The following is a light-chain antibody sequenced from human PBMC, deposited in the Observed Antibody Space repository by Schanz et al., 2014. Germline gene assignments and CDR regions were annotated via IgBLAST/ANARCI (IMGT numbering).Light chain of an antibody. CDR2: DVT. Sequence: QSALTQPASVSGSPGQSITISCTGTSSDVGRYNYVSWYQQHPGKAPKLMIYDVTNRPSGVSNRFSGSKSSNTASLTISGVQAEDEADYYCASYTNTNTWVFGGGTKLTVL. V-gene: IGLV2-14*01. J-gene: IGLJ3*02. CDR1: SSDVGRYNY. CDR3: ASYTNTNTWV.